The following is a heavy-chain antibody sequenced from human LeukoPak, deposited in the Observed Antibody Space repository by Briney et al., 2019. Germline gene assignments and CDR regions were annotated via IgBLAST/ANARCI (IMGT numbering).Heavy chain of an antibody. Sequence: PSETLSLTCSVSGGSISGYYWSWIRQPAGKGLEWIGRIYTSGSTNYNPSLKSRVTMSVDTSKNQFSLNLRSVTAADTAVYYCARAPDDSSGYYPLDYWGQGTLVTVSS. CDR2: IYTSGST. V-gene: IGHV4-4*07. D-gene: IGHD3-22*01. CDR3: ARAPDDSSGYYPLDY. J-gene: IGHJ4*02. CDR1: GGSISGYY.